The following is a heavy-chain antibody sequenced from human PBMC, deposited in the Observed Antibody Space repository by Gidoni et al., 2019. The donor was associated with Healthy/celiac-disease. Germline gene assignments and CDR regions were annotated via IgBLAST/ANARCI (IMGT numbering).Heavy chain of an antibody. D-gene: IGHD1-20*01. CDR2: ISSNGGST. V-gene: IGHV3-64D*06. CDR1: GFTFSSYA. Sequence: EVQLVESGGGLVQPGWSLRLSCSASGFTFSSYAMHWVRQAPGKGLEYVSAISSNGGSTYYADSVKGRFTISRDNSKNTLYLQMSSLRAEDTAVYYCVKGLTGTTAPDPWGQGTLVTVSS. CDR3: VKGLTGTTAPDP. J-gene: IGHJ5*02.